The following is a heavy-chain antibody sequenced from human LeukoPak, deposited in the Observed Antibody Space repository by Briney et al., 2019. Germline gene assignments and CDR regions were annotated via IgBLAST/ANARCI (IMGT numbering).Heavy chain of an antibody. J-gene: IGHJ4*02. CDR2: ISYDGSNK. D-gene: IGHD5-18*01. V-gene: IGHV3-30*18. CDR1: GFTFSSYG. Sequence: GGSLRLSCAASGFTFSSYGMHWVRQAPGKGLEWVAVISYDGSNKYYADSVKGRFTISRDNSKNTLYLQMNSLRAEDTAVYYCAKDSRGYSYGYSFDYWGQGILVTVSS. CDR3: AKDSRGYSYGYSFDY.